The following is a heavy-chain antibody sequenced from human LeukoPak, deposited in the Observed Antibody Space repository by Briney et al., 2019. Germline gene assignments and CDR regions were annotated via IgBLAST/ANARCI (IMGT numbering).Heavy chain of an antibody. CDR1: GYTFTGYY. D-gene: IGHD3-22*01. CDR3: ARHHYDGSSYYGYHGFDI. CDR2: INPNSGGT. V-gene: IGHV1-2*02. Sequence: ASVKVSCKASGYTFTGYYIHWVRQAPGQGLEWMGWINPNSGGTNYAQNFQGRISMTSDTYITTAYMELSSLRSDDTALYYCARHHYDGSSYYGYHGFDIWGQGTTVTVSS. J-gene: IGHJ3*02.